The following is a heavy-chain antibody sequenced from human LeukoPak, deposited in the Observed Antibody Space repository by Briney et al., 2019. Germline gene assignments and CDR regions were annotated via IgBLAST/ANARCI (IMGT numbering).Heavy chain of an antibody. CDR1: GFTFSSYE. J-gene: IGHJ6*04. CDR2: ISSNGDST. CDR3: ARDRPGDV. V-gene: IGHV3-64*01. Sequence: GGSLRLSCAASGFTFSSYEMHWVRQAPGKGLEYDSAISSNGDSTYYANFVKGRFIISRDNSKNTLYLQMGSLRPEDMAVYYCARDRPGDVWGEGTTVTVSS.